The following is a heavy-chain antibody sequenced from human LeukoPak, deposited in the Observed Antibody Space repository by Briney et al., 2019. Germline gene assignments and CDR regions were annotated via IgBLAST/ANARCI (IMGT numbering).Heavy chain of an antibody. Sequence: SETLSLTCTVSGGSISRDYWGWIRQPPGKGLEWLGSWSTSYKASLESRVTISVDASKNQLYLRLSSLTAADTAVYYCARHVAYAPFDSWGQGTLVTASS. CDR1: GGSISRDY. V-gene: IGHV4-39*01. CDR3: ARHVAYAPFDS. J-gene: IGHJ4*02. CDR2: WST. D-gene: IGHD4-17*01.